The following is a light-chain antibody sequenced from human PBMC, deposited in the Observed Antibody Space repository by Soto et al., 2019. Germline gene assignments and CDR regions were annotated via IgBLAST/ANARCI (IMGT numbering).Light chain of an antibody. CDR1: QSISTW. CDR2: DAS. Sequence: DIQMTQSPSTLSASVGDRVTITCRASQSISTWLAWYQHQPGTAPTLLISDASSLESGVPSRFSATGSGTEFTLTISSLQSDDFATYYCQQYNTYPITFGQGTRLDIK. V-gene: IGKV1-5*01. J-gene: IGKJ5*01. CDR3: QQYNTYPIT.